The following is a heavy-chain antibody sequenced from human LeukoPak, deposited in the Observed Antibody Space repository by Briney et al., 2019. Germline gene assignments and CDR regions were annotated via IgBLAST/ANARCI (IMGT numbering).Heavy chain of an antibody. Sequence: SVKVSCKASGGTFSSYAISWVRQAPGQGLEWMGRIIPIFGTANYAQKFQGRVTITADKSTSTAYMELSSLRSEDTAVYYCTRDNNWNGRTDYWGQGTLVTVSS. V-gene: IGHV1-69*06. D-gene: IGHD1-20*01. CDR3: TRDNNWNGRTDY. CDR2: IIPIFGTA. CDR1: GGTFSSYA. J-gene: IGHJ4*02.